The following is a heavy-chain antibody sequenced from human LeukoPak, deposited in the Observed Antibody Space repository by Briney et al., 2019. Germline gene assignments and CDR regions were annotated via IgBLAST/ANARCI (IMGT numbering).Heavy chain of an antibody. CDR3: ASRADIASGWYKGGDQFDY. V-gene: IGHV1-69*13. CDR1: GGTFSSYA. Sequence: AVKVSCKASGGTFSSYAISWVRQAPGQGLEWMGGIIPIFGTANYAQKFQGRVTITADESTSTAYMELSSLRSEDTAVYYCASRADIASGWYKGGDQFDYWGQGTLVTVSS. J-gene: IGHJ4*02. CDR2: IIPIFGTA. D-gene: IGHD6-19*01.